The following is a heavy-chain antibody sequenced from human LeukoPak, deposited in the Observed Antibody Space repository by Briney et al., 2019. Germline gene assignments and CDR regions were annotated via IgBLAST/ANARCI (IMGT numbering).Heavy chain of an antibody. Sequence: PGGSLRLSCAASGFTFSNHGMSWVRQASGKGLEWVSAVSDSGSDTYYADSVKGRFTVSRDNSKNTLYLQMNSLRAEDTAVYYCAKRVPYSSSSVYFGNWGQGTLVTVS. CDR2: VSDSGSDT. CDR1: GFTFSNHG. J-gene: IGHJ4*02. V-gene: IGHV3-23*01. D-gene: IGHD6-6*01. CDR3: AKRVPYSSSSVYFGN.